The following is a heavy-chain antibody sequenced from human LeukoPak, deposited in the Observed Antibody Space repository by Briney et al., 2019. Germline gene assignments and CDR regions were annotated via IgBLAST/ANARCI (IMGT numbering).Heavy chain of an antibody. D-gene: IGHD5-24*01. CDR2: ISSSSSCI. J-gene: IGHJ4*02. Sequence: SGGSLRLSCAASGFTFSSYSMNWVRQAPGKGLEWVSSISSSSSCIYYADSVKGRFTLSRDNSKNTLYLQMNSLIAEDTAVYYCAKSGYNRFDYWGQGTRVTVSS. CDR3: AKSGYNRFDY. V-gene: IGHV3-21*04. CDR1: GFTFSSYS.